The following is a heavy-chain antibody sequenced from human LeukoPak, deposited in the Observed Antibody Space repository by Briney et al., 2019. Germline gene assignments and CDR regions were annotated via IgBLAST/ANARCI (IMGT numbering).Heavy chain of an antibody. J-gene: IGHJ6*03. CDR1: GFTFSSYA. D-gene: IGHD6-19*01. Sequence: GGSLRLSCAASGFTFSSYAMSWVRQAPGKGLEWVANIKQDGSEKYYVDSVKGRFTISRDNAKNSLYLQMNSLRAEDTAVYYCARVYVGSGWLYYYYYYMDVWGKGTTVTVSS. V-gene: IGHV3-7*01. CDR3: ARVYVGSGWLYYYYYYMDV. CDR2: IKQDGSEK.